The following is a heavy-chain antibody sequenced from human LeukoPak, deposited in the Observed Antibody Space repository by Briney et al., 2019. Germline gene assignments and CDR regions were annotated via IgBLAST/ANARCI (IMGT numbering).Heavy chain of an antibody. J-gene: IGHJ1*01. V-gene: IGHV1-2*02. CDR3: ARAPPLNYDSSGYSYFQH. CDR2: INPNSGGT. CDR1: GYTFTGYY. D-gene: IGHD3-22*01. Sequence: ASVKVSCKASGYTFTGYYMHWARQAPGQGLEWMGWINPNSGGTNFAQKFQGRVTMTRDTSITTAYMELSRLRSDDTAVYYCARAPPLNYDSSGYSYFQHWGQGTLVTVSP.